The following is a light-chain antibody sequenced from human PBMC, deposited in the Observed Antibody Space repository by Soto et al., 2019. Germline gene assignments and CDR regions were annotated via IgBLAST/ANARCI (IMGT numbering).Light chain of an antibody. Sequence: QSALTQPPSASGSPGQSVTISCTGTSSDIGGYSYVSWYQHYPGKAPKLMIYEVSKRPLGLPDRFSGSKSGNTASLTVSGLQAEDEADYYCASYAGSNIVLFGGGTKVTVL. V-gene: IGLV2-8*01. J-gene: IGLJ2*01. CDR1: SSDIGGYSY. CDR3: ASYAGSNIVL. CDR2: EVS.